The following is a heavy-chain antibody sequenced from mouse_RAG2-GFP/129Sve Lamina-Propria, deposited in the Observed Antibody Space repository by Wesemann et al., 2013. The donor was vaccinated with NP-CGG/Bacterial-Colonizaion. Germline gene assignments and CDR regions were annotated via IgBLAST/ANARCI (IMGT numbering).Heavy chain of an antibody. Sequence: LQQSGPELVKPGASVKISCKASGYTFTDYYMNWVKQSHGKSLEWIGDINPNNGGTSYNQKFKGKATLTVDKSSSTAYMELRSLTSEDSAVYFCAHYYGSSYGAMDYWGSRNLSHRLL. CDR2: INPNNGGT. D-gene: IGHD1-1*01. CDR3: AHYYGSSYGAMDY. V-gene: IGHV1-26*01. CDR1: GYTFTDYY. J-gene: IGHJ4*01.